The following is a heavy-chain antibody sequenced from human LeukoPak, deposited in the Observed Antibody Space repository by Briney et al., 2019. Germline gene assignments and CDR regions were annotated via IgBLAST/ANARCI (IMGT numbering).Heavy chain of an antibody. J-gene: IGHJ1*01. V-gene: IGHV3-33*01. CDR1: GVTFSNYG. Sequence: GGSPRLSCAASGVTFSNYGMHWVRQAPGKGLEWVAVIWYDGSKKYCADSVKGRFTISRDNSKNTLYLQMNSLRAEDTAVYYCASSAATGSPGEYFQHWGQGTLVTVSS. CDR2: IWYDGSKK. CDR3: ASSAATGSPGEYFQH. D-gene: IGHD6-13*01.